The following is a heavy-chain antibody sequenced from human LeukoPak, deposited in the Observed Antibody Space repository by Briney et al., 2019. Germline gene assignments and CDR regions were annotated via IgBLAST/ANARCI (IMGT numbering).Heavy chain of an antibody. D-gene: IGHD1-26*01. V-gene: IGHV3-66*01. J-gene: IGHJ4*02. CDR1: GFTVSSNY. Sequence: GGSLRLSCAASGFTVSSNYMSWVRQAPGKGLEWVSVIYSGGSTYYAGSVKGRFTISRDNSKNTLYLQMNSLRAEDTAVYYCARELLRHFDYWGQGTLVTVSS. CDR2: IYSGGST. CDR3: ARELLRHFDY.